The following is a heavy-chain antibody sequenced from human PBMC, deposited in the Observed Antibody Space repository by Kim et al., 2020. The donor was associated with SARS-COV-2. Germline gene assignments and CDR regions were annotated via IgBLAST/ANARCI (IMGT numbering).Heavy chain of an antibody. Sequence: SETLSLPCAVYGGSFSGYYWSWIRQPPGKGLEWIGEINHSGSTNYNPSLKSRVTISVDTSKNQFSLKLSSVTAADTAVYYCARGRWLVRSVDYWGQGTLVTVSS. V-gene: IGHV4-34*01. CDR1: GGSFSGYY. CDR3: ARGRWLVRSVDY. J-gene: IGHJ4*02. D-gene: IGHD6-19*01. CDR2: INHSGST.